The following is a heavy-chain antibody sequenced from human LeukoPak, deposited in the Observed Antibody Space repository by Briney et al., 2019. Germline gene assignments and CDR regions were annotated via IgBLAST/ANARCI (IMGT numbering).Heavy chain of an antibody. CDR3: ARGSRTVPFDY. J-gene: IGHJ4*02. V-gene: IGHV4-59*01. Sequence: PSETLSLTCTVSGGSISSYYWSWIRQPPGKGLEWIGYIYYSGSTNYNPSLKSRVTISVDTSKNQFSLKLSSVTAADTAVYCCARGSRTVPFDYWGQGTLVTVSS. CDR2: IYYSGST. D-gene: IGHD4-17*01. CDR1: GGSISSYY.